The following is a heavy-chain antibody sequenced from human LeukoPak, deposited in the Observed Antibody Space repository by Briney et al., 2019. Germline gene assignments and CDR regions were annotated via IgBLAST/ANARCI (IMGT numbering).Heavy chain of an antibody. J-gene: IGHJ6*02. CDR1: GYIFANYW. V-gene: IGHV5-51*01. CDR3: ATTPYYYDILTGYFGMDV. Sequence: GESLKISCKGSGYIFANYWIGWVRQMPGKGLEWMGIIYPGDSDTRYSPSFQGQVTISADKSISTAYLQWSSLKASDTAMYYCATTPYYYDILTGYFGMDVWGQGTTVTVSS. CDR2: IYPGDSDT. D-gene: IGHD3-9*01.